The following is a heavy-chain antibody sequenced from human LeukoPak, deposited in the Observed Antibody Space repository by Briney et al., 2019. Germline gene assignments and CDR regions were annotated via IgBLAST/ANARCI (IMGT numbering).Heavy chain of an antibody. CDR3: ARGRYYDFWSGYYY. J-gene: IGHJ4*02. CDR2: MKHSGRA. V-gene: IGHV4-34*01. D-gene: IGHD3-3*01. Sequence: SETLSLTYAVYGGFFSGYYWSWIRQPPGKGLEWIGEMKHSGRANYDPALKSRVTISVDTSKNQFSLKLSSVTAADTAVYYCARGRYYDFWSGYYYWGQGTLVTVSS. CDR1: GGFFSGYY.